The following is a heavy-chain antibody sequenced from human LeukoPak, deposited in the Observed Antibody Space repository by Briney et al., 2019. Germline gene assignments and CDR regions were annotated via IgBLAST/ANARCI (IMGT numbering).Heavy chain of an antibody. V-gene: IGHV3-23*01. D-gene: IGHD2-21*01. J-gene: IGHJ4*02. CDR2: TSSSDAGT. CDR3: AKAPVTSCRGAYCYPFDS. CDR1: GFTLSTYA. Sequence: SGGSLRLSCAASGFTLSTYAMSWVRQTPGKGLEWVAATSSSDAGTYRADSVRGRFTISRDNSKNTLYLQMNSLRAEDAAVYFCAKAPVTSCRGAYCYPFDSWGQGTLVTVSS.